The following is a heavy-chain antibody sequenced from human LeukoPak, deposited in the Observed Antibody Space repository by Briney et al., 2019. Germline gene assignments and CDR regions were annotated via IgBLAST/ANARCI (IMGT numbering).Heavy chain of an antibody. D-gene: IGHD5-24*01. CDR2: ISAYNGNT. CDR3: ARSPFPWLPLYCDY. V-gene: IGHV1-18*01. CDR1: GYTFTSCG. J-gene: IGHJ4*02. Sequence: ASVKVSCKASGYTFTSCGISWVRQAPGQGLEWMGWISAYNGNTNYAQKLQGRVTMTTDTSTSTAYMELRSLRSDDTAVYYCARSPFPWLPLYCDYWGQGTLVTVSS.